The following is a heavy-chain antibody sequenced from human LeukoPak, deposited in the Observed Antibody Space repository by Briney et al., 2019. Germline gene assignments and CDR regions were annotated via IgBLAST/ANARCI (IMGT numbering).Heavy chain of an antibody. CDR2: ISGSGGST. D-gene: IGHD3-16*01. V-gene: IGHV3-23*01. Sequence: ISGSGGSTYYTASVKGRFIISRDNSKNTLYLQMHSLRAEDTAVYYCAKDTYIFGGILDYWGQGALVTVSS. CDR3: AKDTYIFGGILDY. J-gene: IGHJ4*02.